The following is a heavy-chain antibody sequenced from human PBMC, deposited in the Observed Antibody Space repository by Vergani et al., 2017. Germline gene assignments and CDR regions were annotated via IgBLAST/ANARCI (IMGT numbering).Heavy chain of an antibody. J-gene: IGHJ6*03. CDR2: IRYDGSNK. Sequence: QVQLVESGGGVVQPGGSLRLSCAASGFTFSSYGMHWVRQAPGKGLEWVAFIRYDGSNKYYADSVKGRFTISRDNSKNTMYLQMNSMRAEDTAVYYCANTTPLEWSYYDYYYMDVWGKGTTVTVSS. V-gene: IGHV3-30*02. CDR1: GFTFSSYG. D-gene: IGHD3-3*01. CDR3: ANTTPLEWSYYDYYYMDV.